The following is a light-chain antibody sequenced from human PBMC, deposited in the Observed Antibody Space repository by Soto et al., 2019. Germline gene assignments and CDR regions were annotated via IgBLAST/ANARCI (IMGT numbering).Light chain of an antibody. Sequence: QSVLTQSSSASASVGCSVKLTCILSSGHSTYIIAWHQQQPGKAPRFLMTLDRSGSYNRGSGVPDRFSGSSSGADRYLTISNLQFEDACDYYCETWYSNTHKVLGGGTKLTVL. CDR2: LDRSGSY. V-gene: IGLV4-60*02. CDR1: SGHSTYI. CDR3: ETWYSNTHKV. J-gene: IGLJ3*02.